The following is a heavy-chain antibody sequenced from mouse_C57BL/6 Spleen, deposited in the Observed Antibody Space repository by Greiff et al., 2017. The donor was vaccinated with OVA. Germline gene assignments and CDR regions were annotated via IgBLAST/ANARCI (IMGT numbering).Heavy chain of an antibody. V-gene: IGHV1-26*01. CDR3: AREGRRYFDV. D-gene: IGHD3-3*01. CDR2: INPNNGGT. Sequence: EVQLQQSGPELVKPGASVKISCKASGYTFTDYYMNWVKQSHGKSLEWIGDINPNNGGTSYNQKFKGKATLTVDKSSSTAYMELRSLTSEDSAVYYCAREGRRYFDVWGTGTTVTVSS. CDR1: GYTFTDYY. J-gene: IGHJ1*03.